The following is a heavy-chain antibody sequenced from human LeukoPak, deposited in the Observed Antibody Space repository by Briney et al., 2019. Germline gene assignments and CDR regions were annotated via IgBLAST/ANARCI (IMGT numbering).Heavy chain of an antibody. D-gene: IGHD5-18*01. CDR2: ISYDGSNN. CDR3: ARSFYSYGYTDY. Sequence: GGSLRLSCAASGFTFSSYAMHWVRQAPGKGLEWVAVISYDGSNNYYADSVKGRFTISRDNSKKTVYVQMNSLRAEDTATYYCARSFYSYGYTDYWGQGALVTVSS. CDR1: GFTFSSYA. V-gene: IGHV3-30-3*01. J-gene: IGHJ4*02.